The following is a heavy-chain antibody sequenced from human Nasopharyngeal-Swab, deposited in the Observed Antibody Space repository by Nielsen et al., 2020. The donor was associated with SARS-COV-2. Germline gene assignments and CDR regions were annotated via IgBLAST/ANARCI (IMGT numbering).Heavy chain of an antibody. CDR2: ISYEGRIK. D-gene: IGHD2-21*01. Sequence: GGSLRLSCTATGFTFSSHGMHWVRQAPGKGLEWVATISYEGRIKYYGDSVEGRFTISRDNSKNSLYLQMTNLRDEDTAVYFCAKSMAYFQLSGTYNLDFWGQGTLVTVSS. V-gene: IGHV3-30*18. J-gene: IGHJ4*02. CDR1: GFTFSSHG. CDR3: AKSMAYFQLSGTYNLDF.